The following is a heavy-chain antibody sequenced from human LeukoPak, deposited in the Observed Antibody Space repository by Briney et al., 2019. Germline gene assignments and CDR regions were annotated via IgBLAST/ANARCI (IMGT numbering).Heavy chain of an antibody. J-gene: IGHJ4*02. Sequence: GGSLRLSCAASGFTFDDYAMHWVRQAPGKGLEWVSLISWDGGSTYYADSVKGRFTISRDNAKKSVYLQMNSLRVEDTAVYYCARDGPAAYYGSPFDYWGQGTLVTVSS. CDR3: ARDGPAAYYGSPFDY. D-gene: IGHD3-10*01. CDR1: GFTFDDYA. V-gene: IGHV3-43D*03. CDR2: ISWDGGST.